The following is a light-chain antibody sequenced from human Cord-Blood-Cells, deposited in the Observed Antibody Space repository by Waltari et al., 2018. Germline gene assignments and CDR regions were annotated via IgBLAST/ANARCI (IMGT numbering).Light chain of an antibody. CDR1: SSDVGGSNY. Sequence: QSALTQPASVSGSPGQSLTISCTGTSSDVGGSNYVSWYQQHPGKAPKLMIYDVSNRPSGVSNRFSGSKSGNTASLTISGLQAEDEADYYCSSYTSSSTRVFGTGTKVTVL. CDR3: SSYTSSSTRV. J-gene: IGLJ1*01. CDR2: DVS. V-gene: IGLV2-14*01.